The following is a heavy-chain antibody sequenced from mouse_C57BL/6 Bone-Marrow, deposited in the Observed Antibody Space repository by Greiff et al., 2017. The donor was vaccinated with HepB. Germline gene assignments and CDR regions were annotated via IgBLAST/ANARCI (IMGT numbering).Heavy chain of an antibody. V-gene: IGHV1-26*01. J-gene: IGHJ4*01. CDR2: INPNNGGT. Sequence: EVMLQQSGPELVKPGASVKISCKASGYTFTDYYMNWVKQSHGKSLEWIGDINPNNGGTSYNQKFKGKATLTVDKSSSTAYMELRSLTSEDSAVYYCARSRPYYAMDYWGQGTSVTVSS. CDR1: GYTFTDYY. CDR3: ARSRPYYAMDY.